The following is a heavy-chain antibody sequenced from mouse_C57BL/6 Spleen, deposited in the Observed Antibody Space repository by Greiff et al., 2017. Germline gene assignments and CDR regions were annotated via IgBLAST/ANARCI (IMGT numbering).Heavy chain of an antibody. CDR3: ARPSPYGRYVDV. J-gene: IGHJ1*03. CDR2: INPSNGGT. D-gene: IGHD1-2*01. V-gene: IGHV1-53*01. CDR1: GYTFTSYW. Sequence: QVQLKQPGTELVKPGASVKLSCKASGYTFTSYWMHWVKQRPGQGLEWIGNINPSNGGTNYNEKFKSKATLTVDKSSSTAYMQLSSLTSVDSAVYYCARPSPYGRYVDVWGTGTTVTVSS.